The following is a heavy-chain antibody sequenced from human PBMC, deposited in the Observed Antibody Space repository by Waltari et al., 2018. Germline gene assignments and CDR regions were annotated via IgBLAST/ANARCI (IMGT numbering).Heavy chain of an antibody. CDR2: INPSGGST. Sequence: QVQLVQSGAAVKKPGASVKVSCTASGYTFISSYMHWVRPAPGQGLEWMGIINPSGGSTNYAQKFQGRVTMTRDTSTSTVYMELSSLRSEDTAVYYCARDMGTNRGIYSGPDYWGQGTLVTVSS. J-gene: IGHJ4*02. CDR3: ARDMGTNRGIYSGPDY. CDR1: GYTFISSY. D-gene: IGHD5-12*01. V-gene: IGHV1-46*01.